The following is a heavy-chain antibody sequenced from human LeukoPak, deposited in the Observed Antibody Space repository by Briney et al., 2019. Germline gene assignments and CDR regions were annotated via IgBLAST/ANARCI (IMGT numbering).Heavy chain of an antibody. CDR1: GGTFSSYA. J-gene: IGHJ5*02. CDR3: ARDPGYSGYDGVEDWFDP. Sequence: ASVKVSCKASGGTFSSYAISWVRQAPGQGPEWMGGIIPIFGTANYAQKFQGRVTITADESTSTAYMELSSLRSEDTAVYYCARDPGYSGYDGVEDWFDPWGQGTLVTVSS. V-gene: IGHV1-69*13. CDR2: IIPIFGTA. D-gene: IGHD5-12*01.